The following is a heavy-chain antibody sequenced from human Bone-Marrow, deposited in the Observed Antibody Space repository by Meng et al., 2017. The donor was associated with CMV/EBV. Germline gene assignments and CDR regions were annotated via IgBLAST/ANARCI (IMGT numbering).Heavy chain of an antibody. V-gene: IGHV4-34*01. CDR1: GGSFSGYY. CDR2: INHSGST. D-gene: IGHD2-2*01. J-gene: IGHJ4*02. Sequence: QGQLQQWGAGLLKPSETLSLTCTVYGGSFSGYYWSWIRQPPGKGLEWIGEINHSGSTNYNPSLKSRVTISVDTSKNQFSLKLSSVTAADTAVYYCARGYCSSTSCLIDYWGQGTLVTVSS. CDR3: ARGYCSSTSCLIDY.